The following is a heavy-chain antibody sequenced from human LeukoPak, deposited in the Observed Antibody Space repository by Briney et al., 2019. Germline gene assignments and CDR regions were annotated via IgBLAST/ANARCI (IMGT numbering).Heavy chain of an antibody. D-gene: IGHD4-17*01. V-gene: IGHV3-11*01. CDR2: ISSSGSTI. Sequence: GGSLRVSCAASGFTFSDYYMSWIRQARGKGLEWVSYISSSGSTIYYADSVKGRFTISRDNAKNSLYLQMNSLRAEDTAVYYCARDTGYYYYYYMDVWGKGTTVTVSS. CDR3: ARDTGYYYYYYMDV. CDR1: GFTFSDYY. J-gene: IGHJ6*03.